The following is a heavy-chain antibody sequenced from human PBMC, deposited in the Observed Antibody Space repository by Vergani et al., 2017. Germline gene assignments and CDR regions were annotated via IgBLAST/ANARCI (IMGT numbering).Heavy chain of an antibody. V-gene: IGHV1-46*03. CDR3: ARDIVGIAAADDYFDY. CDR2: INPSGGST. Sequence: QVQLVQSGAEVKKPGASVKVSCKASGYTFTGYYMHWVRQAPGQGLEWMGWINPSGGSTSYAQKFQGRVTMTRDTSTSTVYMELSSLRSEDTAVYYCARDIVGIAAADDYFDYWGQGTLVTVSS. CDR1: GYTFTGYY. J-gene: IGHJ4*02. D-gene: IGHD6-13*01.